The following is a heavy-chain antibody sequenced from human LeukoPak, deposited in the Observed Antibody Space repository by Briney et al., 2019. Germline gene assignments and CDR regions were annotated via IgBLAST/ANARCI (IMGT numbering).Heavy chain of an antibody. CDR2: ITASGTAM. D-gene: IGHD1-26*01. J-gene: IGHJ4*02. Sequence: GGSLRLSCAASGFTFSSYSMNWVRQAPGKGLEWVPHITASGTAMFYADSVKGRFTISRDNAKNSLYLQMNSLRDEDTAVYYCASSGSYRFDYWGQGTLVTVSS. CDR3: ASSGSYRFDY. CDR1: GFTFSSYS. V-gene: IGHV3-48*02.